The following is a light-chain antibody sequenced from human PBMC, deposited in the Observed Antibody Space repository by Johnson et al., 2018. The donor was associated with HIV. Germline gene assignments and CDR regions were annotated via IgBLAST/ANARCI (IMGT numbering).Light chain of an antibody. V-gene: IGLV1-51*01. CDR3: GTWESSLSGTDF. J-gene: IGLJ1*01. CDR2: ANN. Sequence: QSVLTQPPSVSAAPGQKVTISCSGSNSNIGNNYVSWYQQFPGTAPKLLIYANNKRPSGIPDRFSGSKSGTSATPGITGLQPGDEAEYYCGTWESSLSGTDFFGTGTKVTVL. CDR1: NSNIGNNY.